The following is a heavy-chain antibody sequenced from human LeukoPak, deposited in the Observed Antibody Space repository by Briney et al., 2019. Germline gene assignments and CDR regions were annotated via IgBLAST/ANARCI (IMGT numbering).Heavy chain of an antibody. V-gene: IGHV4-39*01. CDR1: GGSISSDSYY. D-gene: IGHD6-19*01. J-gene: IGHJ4*02. Sequence: SETLSLTCTVSGGSISSDSYYWAWIRQPPGKGLEWIASIYYSGSTYYNPSLKSRVTISVDTSRNQFSLKLSSVTAADTAVYYCASLAVAGLSEGYWGQGTLDIVSS. CDR2: IYYSGST. CDR3: ASLAVAGLSEGY.